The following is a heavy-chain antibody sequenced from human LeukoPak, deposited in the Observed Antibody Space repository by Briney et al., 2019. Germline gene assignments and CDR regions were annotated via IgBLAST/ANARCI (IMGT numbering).Heavy chain of an antibody. CDR1: GFTFSSYA. Sequence: GGSLRLSCAASGFTFSSYAMSWVRQAPGKGLEWVSAITDSGGTTYYADSVKGRFTISRDNSKNTLYLQMNSLRAEDTAVYYCARRYCTSTSCSYFDYWGQGTLVTVSS. CDR3: ARRYCTSTSCSYFDY. V-gene: IGHV3-23*01. CDR2: ITDSGGTT. J-gene: IGHJ4*02. D-gene: IGHD2-2*01.